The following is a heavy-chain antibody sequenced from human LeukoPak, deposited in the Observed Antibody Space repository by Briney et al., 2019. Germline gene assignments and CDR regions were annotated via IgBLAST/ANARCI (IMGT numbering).Heavy chain of an antibody. CDR3: ARQKWELPDY. CDR2: IYYSGST. D-gene: IGHD1-26*01. J-gene: IGHJ4*02. Sequence: SETLSLTCTVSGGSISSYYWGWICQPPGKWLEWIGSIYYSGSTYYNPPLKSRVTISVDTSKNQFSLKLSSVTAADTAVYYCARQKWELPDYWGQGTLVTVSS. CDR1: GGSISSYY. V-gene: IGHV4-39*01.